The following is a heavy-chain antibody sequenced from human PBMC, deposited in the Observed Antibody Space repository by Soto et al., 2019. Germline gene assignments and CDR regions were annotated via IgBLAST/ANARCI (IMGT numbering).Heavy chain of an antibody. CDR1: GFTFSDHY. V-gene: IGHV3-11*03. CDR2: ISTSSSYT. Sequence: GGSLRLSCVASGFTFSDHYMTWIRQAPGKGLEWLSYISTSSSYTNYADSVKGRFTISRDNAMNSLYLLMNSLRAEDTAVYYCARLRLTGYFDYWGQGTLVTVSS. CDR3: ARLRLTGYFDY. J-gene: IGHJ4*02.